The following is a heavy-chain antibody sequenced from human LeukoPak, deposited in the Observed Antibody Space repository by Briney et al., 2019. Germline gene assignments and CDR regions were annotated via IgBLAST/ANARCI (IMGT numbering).Heavy chain of an antibody. CDR2: IIPMFATA. CDR3: VRRQALRGRHRAFDP. Sequence: SVKVSCKASGGTFSNYAITWVRQAPGQGLEWLGGIIPMFATAKYAQKFQGRVTITTDEPTTTAYMELISLRSKDTAVYYCVRRQALRGRHRAFDPWGQGTLVTVSS. V-gene: IGHV1-69*05. D-gene: IGHD6-25*01. CDR1: GGTFSNYA. J-gene: IGHJ5*02.